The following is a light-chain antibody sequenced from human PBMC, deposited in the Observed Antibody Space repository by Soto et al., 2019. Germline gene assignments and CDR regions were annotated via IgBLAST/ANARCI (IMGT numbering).Light chain of an antibody. CDR3: QQYGTSPMYT. Sequence: EIVLTQSPGTLSLSPGERATLSCRASQSVSSSYLAWYQQKSGQAPRLLIYGASSRATAIPDRFSGSGSGTDISLTISRLGPENFAVDICQQYGTSPMYTFGQGTTQEIK. CDR2: GAS. J-gene: IGKJ2*01. CDR1: QSVSSSY. V-gene: IGKV3-20*01.